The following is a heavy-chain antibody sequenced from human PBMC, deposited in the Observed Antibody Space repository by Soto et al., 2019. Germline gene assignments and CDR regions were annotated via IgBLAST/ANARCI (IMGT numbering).Heavy chain of an antibody. CDR2: IYYSGST. Sequence: SETLSLTCTFSGVSISSYYWSWIRQPPGKGLEWTGYIYYSGSTNYNPSLKSRVTISVDTSKNQFSLKLSSVTAADTAVYYCARGSTKDQEWFYPVSYFDYWGQGTLVTVSS. D-gene: IGHD3-3*01. V-gene: IGHV4-59*01. CDR1: GVSISSYY. CDR3: ARGSTKDQEWFYPVSYFDY. J-gene: IGHJ4*02.